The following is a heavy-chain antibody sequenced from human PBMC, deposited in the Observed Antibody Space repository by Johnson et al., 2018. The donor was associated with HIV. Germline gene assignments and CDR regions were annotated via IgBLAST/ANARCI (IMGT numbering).Heavy chain of an antibody. V-gene: IGHV3-30-3*01. J-gene: IGHJ3*02. CDR1: GFTFSSYA. CDR2: ISYDGSNK. Sequence: QMLLVESGGGVVQPGRSLRLSCAASGFTFSSYAMHWVRQAPGKGLEWVAVISYDGSNKYYADSVKGRFTISRDNSKNTLYLQMNSLRAEDTAVYCCARFPPGERDDAFDIWGQGTMVTVSS. CDR3: ARFPPGERDDAFDI. D-gene: IGHD1-1*01.